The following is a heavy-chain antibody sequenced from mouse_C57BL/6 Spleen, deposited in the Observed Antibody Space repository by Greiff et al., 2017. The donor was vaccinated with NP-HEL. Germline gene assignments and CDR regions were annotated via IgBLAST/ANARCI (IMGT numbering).Heavy chain of an antibody. CDR3: ARSDYDKKAD. J-gene: IGHJ3*01. V-gene: IGHV1-82*01. CDR1: GYAFSSSW. D-gene: IGHD2-4*01. Sequence: QVQLQQSGPELVKPGASVKISCKASGYAFSSSWMNWVKQRPGKGLEWIGRIYPGDGDTNYNGKFKGKATLTADKSSSTAYMQLSSLTSEDSAVYFCARSDYDKKADWGQGTLVTVSA. CDR2: IYPGDGDT.